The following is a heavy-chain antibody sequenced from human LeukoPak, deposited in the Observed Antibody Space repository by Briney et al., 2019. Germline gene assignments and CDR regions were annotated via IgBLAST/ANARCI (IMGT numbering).Heavy chain of an antibody. D-gene: IGHD2-8*01. CDR2: MYPNSGNT. Sequence: ASVKVSCKASGYTFTSYGISWVRQAPGQGLEWMGWMYPNSGNTGYAQKFQGRVTITRNTSISTAYMELSSLRSEDTAVYYCARGPPARYLGYCTNGVCSHLDYWGQGTLVTVSS. CDR3: ARGPPARYLGYCTNGVCSHLDY. V-gene: IGHV1-8*03. J-gene: IGHJ4*02. CDR1: GYTFTSYG.